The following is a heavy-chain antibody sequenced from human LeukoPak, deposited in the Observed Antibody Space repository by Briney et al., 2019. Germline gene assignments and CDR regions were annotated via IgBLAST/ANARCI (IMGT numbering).Heavy chain of an antibody. CDR2: IYYSGST. J-gene: IGHJ4*02. CDR1: GGSISSSSYY. Sequence: SETLSLTCTVSGGSISSSSYYWGWIRQPPGKGLEWIGSIYYSGSTYYNPSLKSRVTISVDTSKNQFSLKLSSVTAADTAVYYCARRQDPQTNYYDSSGLDYWGQGTLVTVSS. D-gene: IGHD3-22*01. V-gene: IGHV4-39*01. CDR3: ARRQDPQTNYYDSSGLDY.